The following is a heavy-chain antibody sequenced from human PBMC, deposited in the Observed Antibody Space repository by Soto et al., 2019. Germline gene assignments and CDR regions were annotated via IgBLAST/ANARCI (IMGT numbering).Heavy chain of an antibody. CDR3: AHGSGWLSDY. Sequence: QITLKESDPTLVKPTQTLTLTCTFSGFSLDSPAVGVNWIRQPPGKALEWLGLIYWDDDKQYNPSLKSRLTITRDNSKNQVVLTMTNMDPVDTATYYCAHGSGWLSDYWGQGTLVTVSS. CDR2: IYWDDDK. V-gene: IGHV2-5*02. J-gene: IGHJ4*02. D-gene: IGHD6-19*01. CDR1: GFSLDSPAVG.